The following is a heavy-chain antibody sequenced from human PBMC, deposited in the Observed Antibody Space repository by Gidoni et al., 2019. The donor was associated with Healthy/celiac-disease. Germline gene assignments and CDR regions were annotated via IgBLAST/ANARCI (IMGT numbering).Heavy chain of an antibody. CDR1: GFTFSSYG. CDR2: IWYDGSNK. CDR3: ARDECSSTSCYGNDY. J-gene: IGHJ4*02. D-gene: IGHD2-2*01. Sequence: QVQLVESGGGVVQPGRSLRLSCAASGFTFSSYGMHWVRTAPGKGLEWVAVIWYDGSNKYYADSVKGRFTISRDNSKNTLYLQMNSLRAEDTAVYYCARDECSSTSCYGNDYWGQGTLVTVSS. V-gene: IGHV3-33*01.